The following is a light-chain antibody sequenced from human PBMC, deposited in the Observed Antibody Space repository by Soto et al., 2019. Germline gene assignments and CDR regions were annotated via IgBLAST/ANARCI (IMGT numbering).Light chain of an antibody. Sequence: EFVLTQSPVTRSLCPGERATLSCRAIQSVSSYLACYQQKPGQAPRLLIYGASSRATGIPDRFSGSGSGTDFTLTISRLEPEDFAVYYCQQYGSSPPGLTFGGGTKVDIK. CDR2: GAS. CDR1: QSVSSY. V-gene: IGKV3-20*01. CDR3: QQYGSSPPGLT. J-gene: IGKJ4*01.